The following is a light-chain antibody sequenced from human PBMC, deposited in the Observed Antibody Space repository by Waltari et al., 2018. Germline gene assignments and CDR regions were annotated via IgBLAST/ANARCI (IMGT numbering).Light chain of an antibody. J-gene: IGLJ3*02. CDR2: NNY. CDR1: SSHFGSNQ. V-gene: IGLV1-44*01. CDR3: SSWDDSLNGEV. Sequence: QSVLTQPPSASGTPGQRVTISCSGGSSHFGSNQFNWYQQFPGSSPKLLIYNNYQRPSGVPDRFSGSKSGTSASLAISGLQSEDEADYICSSWDDSLNGEVFGGGTKLTVL.